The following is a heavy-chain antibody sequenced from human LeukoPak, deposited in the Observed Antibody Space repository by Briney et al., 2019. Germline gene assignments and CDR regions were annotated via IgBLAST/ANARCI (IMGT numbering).Heavy chain of an antibody. V-gene: IGHV4-31*03. D-gene: IGHD3-22*01. CDR3: ARGSLTYYDSSGYYYRAFDI. J-gene: IGHJ3*02. CDR1: GGSISSGGYY. Sequence: PSETLSLTCTVSGGSISSGGYYWRWIRQHPGKGLECIGYIYYSGSTYYNPSLKSRLTISVDTSKNQFSLKLSSVTAADTAVYYCARGSLTYYDSSGYYYRAFDIWGQGTMVTVSS. CDR2: IYYSGST.